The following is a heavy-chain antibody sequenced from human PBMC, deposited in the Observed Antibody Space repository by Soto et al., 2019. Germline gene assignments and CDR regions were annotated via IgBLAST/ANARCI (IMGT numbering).Heavy chain of an antibody. J-gene: IGHJ4*02. D-gene: IGHD6-13*01. Sequence: ASVKVSCKASGGTFSSYAISWVRQAPGQGLEWMGGIIPIFGTANYAQKFQGRVTITADESTSTAYMELSSLRSEDTAVYYCARAGWQQRVRLRRGSPGGFDCWGQGTLVTVSS. CDR3: ARAGWQQRVRLRRGSPGGFDC. CDR1: GGTFSSYA. V-gene: IGHV1-69*13. CDR2: IIPIFGTA.